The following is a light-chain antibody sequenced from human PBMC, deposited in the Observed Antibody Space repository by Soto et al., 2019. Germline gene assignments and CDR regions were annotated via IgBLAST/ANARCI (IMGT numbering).Light chain of an antibody. CDR3: SSYTSSSSIYV. CDR1: SSDVGGYNF. J-gene: IGLJ1*01. V-gene: IGLV2-14*01. CDR2: EVS. Sequence: QSALTQPASVSGSPGQSITISCTGTSSDVGGYNFVSWYQQHLGKAPKLIIYEVSNRPSGVSNRFSGSKSGNTASLTISGLQAEDEADYYCSSYTSSSSIYVFGTGTKLTVL.